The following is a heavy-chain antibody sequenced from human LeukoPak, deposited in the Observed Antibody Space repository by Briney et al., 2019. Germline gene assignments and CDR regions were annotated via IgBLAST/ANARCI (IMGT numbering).Heavy chain of an antibody. CDR3: ARTDIVVVPAADPLYYYYGMDV. D-gene: IGHD2-2*01. CDR2: INHSGST. V-gene: IGHV4-34*09. Sequence: SETLSLTCAVYGGSFSGYYWSWIRQPPGKGLEWIGEINHSGSTNYNPSLKSRVTISVDTSKNQFSLKLSSVTAADTAVYYCARTDIVVVPAADPLYYYYGMDVWGQGTTVTVSS. J-gene: IGHJ6*02. CDR1: GGSFSGYY.